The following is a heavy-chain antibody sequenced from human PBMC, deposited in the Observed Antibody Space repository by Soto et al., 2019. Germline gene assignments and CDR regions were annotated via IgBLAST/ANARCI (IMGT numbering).Heavy chain of an antibody. Sequence: QVQLVQSWAEVKKPGSSVKVSCKASGGTFSSYTISWVRQAPGQGLEWMGRIIPILGIANYAQKFQGRVTITADKSTSTASMELSSLRSEDTAVYYCARVLVPPGTRDAYYYMDVWGKGTTVTVSS. J-gene: IGHJ6*03. CDR2: IIPILGIA. CDR3: ARVLVPPGTRDAYYYMDV. D-gene: IGHD1-7*01. V-gene: IGHV1-69*02. CDR1: GGTFSSYT.